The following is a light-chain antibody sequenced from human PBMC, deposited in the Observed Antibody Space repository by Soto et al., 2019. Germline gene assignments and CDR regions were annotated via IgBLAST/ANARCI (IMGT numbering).Light chain of an antibody. CDR2: EVN. CDR1: SSDIGAYEY. J-gene: IGLJ1*01. V-gene: IGLV2-23*02. CDR3: CSYAGSRVYV. Sequence: SVLTQPASVSGSPGQSITISCSGTSSDIGAYEYVSWYQQHPGKPPKLMIYEVNKRPSGVSIRFSGSKSGNTASLTISGLQAEDEADYYCCSYAGSRVYVFGSGNKVTVL.